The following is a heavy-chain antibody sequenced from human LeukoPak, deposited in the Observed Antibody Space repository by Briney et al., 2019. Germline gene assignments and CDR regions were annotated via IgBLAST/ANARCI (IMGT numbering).Heavy chain of an antibody. D-gene: IGHD3-3*01. CDR3: AGTYYDFWSGYYGTNWFDP. Sequence: SETLSLTCTVSGGSISSYYWSWIRQPPGEGLGWIGYIYYSGSTNYNRSLKSRVTLSVDTSKNQFSLKLSSVTAADTAVYYCAGTYYDFWSGYYGTNWFDPWGQGTLVTVSS. CDR2: IYYSGST. V-gene: IGHV4-59*01. CDR1: GGSISSYY. J-gene: IGHJ5*02.